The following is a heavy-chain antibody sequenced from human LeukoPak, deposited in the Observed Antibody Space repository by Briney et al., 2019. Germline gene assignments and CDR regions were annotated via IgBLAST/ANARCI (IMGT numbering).Heavy chain of an antibody. D-gene: IGHD6-13*01. CDR3: ATGLSAAAEPIS. CDR1: GYTLTELS. V-gene: IGHV1-24*01. Sequence: ASVKVSCKVSGYTLTELSMHWVRQAPGKGLEWMGGFDPEDGETIYAQKFQGRVTMTEDISTDTAYMELSSLRSEDTAVYYCATGLSAAAEPISWGQGTLVAVSS. CDR2: FDPEDGET. J-gene: IGHJ5*02.